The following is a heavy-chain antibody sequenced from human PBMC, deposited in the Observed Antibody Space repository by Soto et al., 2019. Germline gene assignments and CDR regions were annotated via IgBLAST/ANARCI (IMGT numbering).Heavy chain of an antibody. D-gene: IGHD2-21*01. J-gene: IGHJ4*02. CDR3: ARGGGGGLFEH. Sequence: GGSLRLSCATSGFPFSDYYMSWIRQAPGKGLEWLSHISPKSTYRNYADSVKGRFTISRDNTKSSLFLQMNSLGVEATAVYYCARGGGGGLFEHWGQGVLVTVSS. CDR2: ISPKSTYR. V-gene: IGHV3-11*06. CDR1: GFPFSDYY.